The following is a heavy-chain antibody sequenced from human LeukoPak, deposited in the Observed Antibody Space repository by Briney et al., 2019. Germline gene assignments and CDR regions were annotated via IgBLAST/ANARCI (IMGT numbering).Heavy chain of an antibody. CDR3: ASEAADAFDI. D-gene: IGHD6-13*01. Sequence: GGSLRLSCAASGFTFSSYAMHWVRQAPGKGLEWVAVISYDGSNKYYADSVKGRFTISRDNSKNTLYLQMNSLRAEDTAVYYCASEAADAFDIWGQGTMVTVSS. CDR2: ISYDGSNK. J-gene: IGHJ3*02. CDR1: GFTFSSYA. V-gene: IGHV3-30-3*01.